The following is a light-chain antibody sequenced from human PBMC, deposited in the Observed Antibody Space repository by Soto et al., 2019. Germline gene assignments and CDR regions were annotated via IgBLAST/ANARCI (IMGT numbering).Light chain of an antibody. J-gene: IGKJ1*01. CDR1: QSVRSFY. CDR3: QQYGSSRWT. Sequence: EIVLTQSPGTLSLSPGERATLSCRASQSVRSFYLAWYQQKPGQAPRLLIYGASSKATGIPDRFSGSGSGTDFTLTISRLEPEDFAVYYCQQYGSSRWTYGQGTKVEI. CDR2: GAS. V-gene: IGKV3-20*01.